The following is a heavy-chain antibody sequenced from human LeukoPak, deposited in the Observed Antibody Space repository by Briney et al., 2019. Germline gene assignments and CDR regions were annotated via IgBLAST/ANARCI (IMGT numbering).Heavy chain of an antibody. D-gene: IGHD2-21*01. V-gene: IGHV3-7*04. Sequence: AGGSLRLSCSASAFTFSVYWMTWVRQAPGKGLQWVANINRDGTEKHFLDSVEGRFTISRDNAKKSLYLLMNSLRPQDTAVYFCVRGDWYFESWGQGALGTVSS. J-gene: IGHJ4*02. CDR1: AFTFSVYW. CDR3: VRGDWYFES. CDR2: INRDGTEK.